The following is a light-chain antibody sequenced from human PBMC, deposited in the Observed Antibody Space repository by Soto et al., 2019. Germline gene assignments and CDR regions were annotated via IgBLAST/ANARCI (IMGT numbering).Light chain of an antibody. Sequence: QSALTQPPSVSGSPGQSITISCTGSSSNIGGYNYVYWYQQHPGTAPKLLIYDGTNRPSGLSYRFSASKSGSTASLTISGLQPEDEADYYCSSYSGSTTHILFGGGTKLTVL. J-gene: IGLJ2*01. CDR2: DGT. CDR3: SSYSGSTTHIL. CDR1: SSNIGGYNY. V-gene: IGLV2-14*01.